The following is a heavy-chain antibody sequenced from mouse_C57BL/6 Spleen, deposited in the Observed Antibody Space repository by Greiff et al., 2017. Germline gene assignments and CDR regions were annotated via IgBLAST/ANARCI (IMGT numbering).Heavy chain of an antibody. CDR3: VDSADFYAMDY. CDR2: IDPEDGET. D-gene: IGHD3-2*02. V-gene: IGHV14-2*01. J-gene: IGHJ4*01. Sequence: VQLQQSGAELVKPGASVKLSCTASGFNIKDYYMHWVKQRTVQGLEWIGRIDPEDGETKYAPKFKGKATITADTSSNTAYLQLSSLTSEDTAVYYCVDSADFYAMDYWGQGTSVTVSS. CDR1: GFNIKDYY.